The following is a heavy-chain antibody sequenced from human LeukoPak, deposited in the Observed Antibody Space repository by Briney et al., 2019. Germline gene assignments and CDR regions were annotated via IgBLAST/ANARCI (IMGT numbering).Heavy chain of an antibody. CDR2: INHSGST. J-gene: IGHJ4*02. Sequence: PSETLSLTCAVYGGSFSGYYWSWIRQPPGKGLEWIGEINHSGSTNYNPSLKSRVTISVDTSKNQFSLMLSSVTAADTAVYYCARLSSDGYFEYWGQGTLVTVSS. V-gene: IGHV4-34*01. CDR3: ARLSSDGYFEY. D-gene: IGHD6-19*01. CDR1: GGSFSGYY.